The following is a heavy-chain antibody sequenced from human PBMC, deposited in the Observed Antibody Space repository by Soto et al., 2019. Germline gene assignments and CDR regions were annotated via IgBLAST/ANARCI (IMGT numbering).Heavy chain of an antibody. CDR3: ARDPLAAAAGGAYYYYYYGMDV. V-gene: IGHV1-18*01. J-gene: IGHJ6*02. Sequence: ASVKVSCKASGYTFTSYGISWVRQAPGQGLEWMGWISAYNGNTNYAQKLQGRVTMNTDTSTSTAYMELRSLRSDDTAVYYCARDPLAAAAGGAYYYYYYGMDVWGQGTTVTVSS. D-gene: IGHD6-13*01. CDR1: GYTFTSYG. CDR2: ISAYNGNT.